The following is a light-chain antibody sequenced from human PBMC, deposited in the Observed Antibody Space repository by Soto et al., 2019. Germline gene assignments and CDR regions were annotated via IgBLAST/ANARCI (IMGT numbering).Light chain of an antibody. Sequence: IQLTQSPSSLSASVGDRVTITCRASHNINTYLNWYQQRPGKAPRXLIYAASSVQGGVPSRFSGSGSGTDFTLTISSLQPEDFATYYCQLSDSSLTFGQGTRLEIK. J-gene: IGKJ5*01. CDR3: QLSDSSLT. V-gene: IGKV1-39*01. CDR1: HNINTY. CDR2: AAS.